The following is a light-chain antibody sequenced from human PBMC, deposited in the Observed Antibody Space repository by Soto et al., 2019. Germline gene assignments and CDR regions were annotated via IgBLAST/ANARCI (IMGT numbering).Light chain of an antibody. CDR3: SSYTSSSTLVV. CDR2: EVS. Sequence: QSALTQPASVSGSPGQSITICCTGTSSDVGGYNYVSWYQQHPGKAPKFMIYEVSNRPSGVSNRFSGSKSGNTASLTISGLQAEDEADYYCSSYTSSSTLVVFGGGTKLTVL. J-gene: IGLJ2*01. CDR1: SSDVGGYNY. V-gene: IGLV2-14*01.